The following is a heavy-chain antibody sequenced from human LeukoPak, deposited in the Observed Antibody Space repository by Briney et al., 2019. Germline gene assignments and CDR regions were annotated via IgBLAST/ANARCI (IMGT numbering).Heavy chain of an antibody. CDR3: AREYWYYYGSGRSYGTNDY. D-gene: IGHD3-10*01. J-gene: IGHJ4*02. CDR1: GFTFSSYS. Sequence: KSGGSLRLSCAASGFTFSSYSMNWVRQAPGKGLEWVSSISSSSSYIYYADSVKGRFTISRDNAKNSLYPQMNSLRAEDTAVYYCAREYWYYYGSGRSYGTNDYWGQGTLVTVSS. V-gene: IGHV3-21*01. CDR2: ISSSSSYI.